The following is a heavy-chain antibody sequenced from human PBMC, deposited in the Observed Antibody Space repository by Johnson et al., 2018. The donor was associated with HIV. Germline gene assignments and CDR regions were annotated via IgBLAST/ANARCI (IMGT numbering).Heavy chain of an antibody. Sequence: QVQLVESGGGLVQPGGSLRLSCVGSGFIFDDYAMHWVRQAPGKGLEWVAFIRYDGSNKYYADSVKGRFTISRDNSKNTLYLQMNSLRAEDTAVYYCAKTEDACDIWGQGTMVTVSS. J-gene: IGHJ3*02. V-gene: IGHV3-30*02. CDR2: IRYDGSNK. CDR1: GFIFDDYA. CDR3: AKTEDACDI.